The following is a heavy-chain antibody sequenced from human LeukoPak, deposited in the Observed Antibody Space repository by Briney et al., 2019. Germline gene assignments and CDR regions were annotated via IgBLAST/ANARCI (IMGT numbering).Heavy chain of an antibody. V-gene: IGHV3-11*04. CDR3: ARVWGSSSSGPGFDY. J-gene: IGHJ4*02. CDR2: ISSRGSTI. Sequence: KPGGSLRLXCAASGFTFSDYYMSWIRPAPGKGLEWVSYISSRGSTIYYADSVKGRFTISRDNAKNSLYLQMNSLRAEDTAVYYCARVWGSSSSGPGFDYWGQGTLVTVSS. CDR1: GFTFSDYY. D-gene: IGHD6-6*01.